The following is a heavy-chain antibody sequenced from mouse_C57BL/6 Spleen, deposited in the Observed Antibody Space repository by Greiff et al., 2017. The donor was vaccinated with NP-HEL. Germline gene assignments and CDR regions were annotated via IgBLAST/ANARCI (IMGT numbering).Heavy chain of an antibody. CDR2: IRLKSDNYAT. V-gene: IGHV6-3*01. CDR1: GFTFSNYW. J-gene: IGHJ2*01. D-gene: IGHD1-1*01. CDR3: TYYYGSSPFDY. Sequence: EVKLMESGGGLVQPGGSMKLSCVASGFTFSNYWMNWVRQSPEKGLEWVAQIRLKSDNYATHYAESVKGRFTISRDDSKSSVYLQMHNLRAEDTGIYYCTYYYGSSPFDYWGQGTTLTVSS.